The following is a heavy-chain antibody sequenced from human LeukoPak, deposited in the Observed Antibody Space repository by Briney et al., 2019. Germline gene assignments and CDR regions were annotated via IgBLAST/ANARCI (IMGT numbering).Heavy chain of an antibody. D-gene: IGHD6-19*01. CDR2: INPSGGST. CDR1: GYTFTSYY. Sequence: ASVKVSCKASGYTFTSYYMHWVRQALGQGLEWMGIINPSGGSTSYAQKFQGRVTMTRDTSISTAYMELSRLRSDDTAVYYCARMGGYSSGWYMGSFDYWGQGTLVTVSS. J-gene: IGHJ4*02. CDR3: ARMGGYSSGWYMGSFDY. V-gene: IGHV1-46*01.